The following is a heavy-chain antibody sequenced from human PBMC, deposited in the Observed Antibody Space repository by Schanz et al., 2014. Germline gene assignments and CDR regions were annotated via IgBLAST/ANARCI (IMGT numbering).Heavy chain of an antibody. V-gene: IGHV1-2*02. Sequence: QVQLVQSGAEVKKPGASVRVSCQASGYTFVGYYIHWLRQAPGQGPEWLGWINPNSDGTKYAQKFQGRVTMTRDTSVNTAYLDLSSLTSDDTAVYYCARGDVNWFDPWGQGTLVTVSS. CDR1: GYTFVGYY. CDR3: ARGDVNWFDP. CDR2: INPNSDGT. J-gene: IGHJ5*02.